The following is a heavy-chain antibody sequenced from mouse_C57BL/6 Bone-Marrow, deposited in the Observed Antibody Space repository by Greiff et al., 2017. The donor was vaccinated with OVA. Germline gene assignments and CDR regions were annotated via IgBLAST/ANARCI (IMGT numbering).Heavy chain of an antibody. CDR2: IHPNSGST. V-gene: IGHV1-64*01. Sequence: QVQLQQPGAELVKPGASVKLSCKASGYTFTSYWMHWVKQRPGQGLEWIGMIHPNSGSTNYNEKFKSKATLTVDKSSSTAYMQLSSLTSEDSAVYCCARYGYGSSYYAMDYWGQGTSVTVSS. D-gene: IGHD1-1*01. J-gene: IGHJ4*01. CDR1: GYTFTSYW. CDR3: ARYGYGSSYYAMDY.